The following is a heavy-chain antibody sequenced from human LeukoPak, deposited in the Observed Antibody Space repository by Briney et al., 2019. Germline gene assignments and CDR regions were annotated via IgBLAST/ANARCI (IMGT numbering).Heavy chain of an antibody. CDR2: ISSSSSYI. CDR3: ARDFFNYYGSGSYSIHGMDV. J-gene: IGHJ6*02. CDR1: GFTFSSYS. V-gene: IGHV3-21*01. D-gene: IGHD3-10*01. Sequence: GGSLRLSCAASGFTFSSYSMNWVRQAPGKGLEWVSSISSSSSYIYYADSVKGRFTISRDNAKNSLYLQMNSLRAEDTAVYYCARDFFNYYGSGSYSIHGMDVWGQGITVIVSS.